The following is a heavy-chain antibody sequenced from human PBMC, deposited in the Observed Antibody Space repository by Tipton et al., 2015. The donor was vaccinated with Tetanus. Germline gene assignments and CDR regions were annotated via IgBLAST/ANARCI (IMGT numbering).Heavy chain of an antibody. CDR2: MNPNSGNT. CDR1: GYTFTSYD. V-gene: IGHV1-8*01. CDR3: ARAMVRGVIPGTRTRPDYYYGMDV. D-gene: IGHD3-10*01. Sequence: QSGAEVKKPGASVKVSCKASGYTFTSYDINWVRQATGQGLEWMGWMNPNSGNTGYAQKFQGRVTMTRNTSISTAYMELSSLRSEDTAVYYCARAMVRGVIPGTRTRPDYYYGMDVWGQGTTVTVSS. J-gene: IGHJ6*02.